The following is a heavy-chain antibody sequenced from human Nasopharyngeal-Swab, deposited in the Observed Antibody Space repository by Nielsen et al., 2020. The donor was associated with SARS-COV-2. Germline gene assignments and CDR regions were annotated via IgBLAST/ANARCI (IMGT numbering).Heavy chain of an antibody. CDR3: ARSGSYYLFDY. CDR2: IYYSGST. V-gene: IGHV4-59*01. J-gene: IGHJ4*02. CDR1: GGSISSYY. Sequence: SETLSLTCTVSGGSISSYYWSWIRQPPGKGLEWIGYIYYSGSTNYTPSLKSRVTISVDTSKNQFSLKLSSVTAADTAVYYCARSGSYYLFDYWGQGTLVTVSS. D-gene: IGHD1-26*01.